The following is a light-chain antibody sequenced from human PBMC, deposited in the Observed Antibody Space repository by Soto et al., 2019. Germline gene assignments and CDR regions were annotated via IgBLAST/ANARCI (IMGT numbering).Light chain of an antibody. J-gene: IGKJ4*01. CDR2: EAS. V-gene: IGKV3-15*01. Sequence: EIVMTQSPSTLSVSPGERVTLSCRASQSVSSNLAWYQQKPGQAPRVLIYEASTRATGIPARFSGSGSGTEFTLTISSLQSEDFAIYYCLQYTNWPPLTFGGGTKVEIK. CDR3: LQYTNWPPLT. CDR1: QSVSSN.